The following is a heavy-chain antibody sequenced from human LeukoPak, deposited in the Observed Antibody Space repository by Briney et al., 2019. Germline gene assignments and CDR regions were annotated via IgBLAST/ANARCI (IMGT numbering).Heavy chain of an antibody. CDR2: IIPIFGTA. Sequence: AASVKVSCKASGGTFSSYAISWVRQAPGQGLEWMGGIIPIFGTANYAQKFQGRVTITADKSTSTAYMELSSLRSEDTAVYYCARAEGAYYYDSWGQGTLVTVSS. D-gene: IGHD3-22*01. CDR3: ARAEGAYYYDS. CDR1: GGTFSSYA. V-gene: IGHV1-69*06. J-gene: IGHJ4*02.